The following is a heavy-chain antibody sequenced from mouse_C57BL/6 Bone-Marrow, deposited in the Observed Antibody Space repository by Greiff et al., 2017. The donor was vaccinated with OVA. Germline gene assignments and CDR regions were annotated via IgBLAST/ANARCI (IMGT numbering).Heavy chain of an antibody. D-gene: IGHD1-2*01. CDR2: INPNNGGT. V-gene: IGHV1-18*01. Sequence: VQLQQSGPELVKPGASVKISCKASGYSFTDYNMNWVKQSNGKSLEWIGDINPNNGGTIYNQKFKGKATLTVDKSSSTAYMELRSLTSEDTAVYYCARWHYFYAMDYWGQGTSVTVSS. CDR1: GYSFTDYN. CDR3: ARWHYFYAMDY. J-gene: IGHJ4*01.